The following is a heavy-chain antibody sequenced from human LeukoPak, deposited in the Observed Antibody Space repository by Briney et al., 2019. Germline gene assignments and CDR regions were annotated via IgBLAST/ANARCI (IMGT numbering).Heavy chain of an antibody. CDR1: GFIFTNYY. J-gene: IGHJ5*01. D-gene: IGHD3-10*01. CDR2: IDPRGGTR. CDR3: AGESPLVCYFDC. V-gene: IGHV1-46*01. Sequence: ASVKVSCKASGFIFTNYYMHWVRQAPGQVLEWMGFIDPRGGTRSYAQNFQGRVTMTWDTSASTVYMELSSLRSEDTAVYYCAGESPLVCYFDCWGQGTLVTVSS.